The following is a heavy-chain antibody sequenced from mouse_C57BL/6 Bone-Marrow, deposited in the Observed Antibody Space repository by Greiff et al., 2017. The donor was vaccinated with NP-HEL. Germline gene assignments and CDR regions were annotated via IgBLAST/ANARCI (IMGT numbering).Heavy chain of an antibody. D-gene: IGHD2-12*01. CDR2: IDPSDSYT. J-gene: IGHJ3*01. V-gene: IGHV1-50*01. CDR3: ARYDEGFAY. Sequence: QVQLQQPGAELVKPGASVKLSCKASGYTFTSYWMQWVKQRPGQGLEWIGEIDPSDSYTNYNQKFKGKATLTVDTSSSTAYMQLSSLTSEDSAVYYCARYDEGFAYWGQGTLVTVSA. CDR1: GYTFTSYW.